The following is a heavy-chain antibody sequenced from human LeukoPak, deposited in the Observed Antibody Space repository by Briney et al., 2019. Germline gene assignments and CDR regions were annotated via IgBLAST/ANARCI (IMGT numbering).Heavy chain of an antibody. CDR2: IRYDGSNT. Sequence: GGSLRLSCAASGFTFSSYGMHWVRQAPGKGLEWVAFIRYDGSNTYYADSVRGRFTISRDNSKNTLYLQMNSLRAEDMALYYCAKGGGTYSDWYFDLWGRGTLVTVSS. V-gene: IGHV3-30*02. CDR1: GFTFSSYG. CDR3: AKGGGTYSDWYFDL. J-gene: IGHJ2*01. D-gene: IGHD1-26*01.